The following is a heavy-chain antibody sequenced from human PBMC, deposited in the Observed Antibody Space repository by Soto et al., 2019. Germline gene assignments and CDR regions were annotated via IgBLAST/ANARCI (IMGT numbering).Heavy chain of an antibody. D-gene: IGHD3-3*01. CDR1: GGSISSGDYY. Sequence: SETLSLTCTVSGGSISSGDYYWSWIRQPPGKGLEWIGYIYYSGSTYYNPSLKSRVTISVDTSKNQFSLKLSSVTAADTVVYYCARDSTYYDFWSGPSAWGQGTLVTVSS. CDR2: IYYSGST. V-gene: IGHV4-30-4*01. CDR3: ARDSTYYDFWSGPSA. J-gene: IGHJ5*02.